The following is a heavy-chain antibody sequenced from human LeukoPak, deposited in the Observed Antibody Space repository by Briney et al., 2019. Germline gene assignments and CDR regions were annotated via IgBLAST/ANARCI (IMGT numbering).Heavy chain of an antibody. CDR3: AKDSGVMVRGVNFDY. D-gene: IGHD3-10*01. Sequence: GGSLRLSCAASGFTFDDYAMHWVRQAPGKGLEWVSGISWNSGSIGYADSVKGRFTISRDNAKNSLYLQMNSLRAEDTALYYCAKDSGVMVRGVNFDYWGQGTLVTVSS. J-gene: IGHJ4*02. V-gene: IGHV3-9*01. CDR1: GFTFDDYA. CDR2: ISWNSGSI.